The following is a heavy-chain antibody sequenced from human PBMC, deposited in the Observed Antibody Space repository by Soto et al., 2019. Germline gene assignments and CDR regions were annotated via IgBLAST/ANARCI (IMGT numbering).Heavy chain of an antibody. CDR1: GFTFSSYA. J-gene: IGHJ3*02. D-gene: IGHD3-22*01. Sequence: EVQLLESGGGLVQPGGSLRLSCAASGFTFSSYAMSWVRQAPGKGLEWVSAISGSGGSTYYADSVKGRFTISRDNSKNTLYLQVNSLRAEDTAVYYCEKGFNYDSREGQAFDIWGPGTMVTVSS. CDR2: ISGSGGST. CDR3: EKGFNYDSREGQAFDI. V-gene: IGHV3-23*01.